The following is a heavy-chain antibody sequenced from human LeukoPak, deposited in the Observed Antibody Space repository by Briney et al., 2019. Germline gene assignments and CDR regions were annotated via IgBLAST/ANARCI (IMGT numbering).Heavy chain of an antibody. CDR3: ARANRIFGVAPRYFDY. CDR1: GGTFSSYA. J-gene: IGHJ4*02. D-gene: IGHD3-3*02. Sequence: SVKVSCKASGGTFSSYAISWVRQAPGQGLEWMGGIIPIFGTANYAQKFQGRVTITTDESTSTAYMELSSLRSEDTAVYYCARANRIFGVAPRYFDYWGQGTLVTVSS. CDR2: IIPIFGTA. V-gene: IGHV1-69*05.